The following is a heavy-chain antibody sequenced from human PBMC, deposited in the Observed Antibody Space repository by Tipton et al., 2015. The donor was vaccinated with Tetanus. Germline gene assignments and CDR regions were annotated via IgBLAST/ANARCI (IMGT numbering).Heavy chain of an antibody. D-gene: IGHD2-15*01. CDR2: SWYDGTDK. V-gene: IGHV3-33*01. CDR1: GFIFSSYG. Sequence: SLRFSCAASGFIFSSYGIHWVRQAPGKGLEWVAVSWYDGTDKYYADSVKGRFTISRDNSKNILYLQMNSLRAEDTAVYYCAREADCSGGSCFSGDFDNWGQGTQVTVSS. CDR3: AREADCSGGSCFSGDFDN. J-gene: IGHJ4*02.